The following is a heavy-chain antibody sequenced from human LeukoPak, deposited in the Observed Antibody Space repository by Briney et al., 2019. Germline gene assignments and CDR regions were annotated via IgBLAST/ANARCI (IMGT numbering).Heavy chain of an antibody. Sequence: GASVKVSCKASGGTFSSYAISWVRQAPGQGLEWMGGIIPIFGTANYAQKFQGRVTITTDESTSTAYMELSSLRSEDTAVYYCARDPTNTSGRYAHFDYWCQGTLVTVSS. CDR2: IIPIFGTA. V-gene: IGHV1-69*05. CDR1: GGTFSSYA. D-gene: IGHD6-19*01. J-gene: IGHJ4*02. CDR3: ARDPTNTSGRYAHFDY.